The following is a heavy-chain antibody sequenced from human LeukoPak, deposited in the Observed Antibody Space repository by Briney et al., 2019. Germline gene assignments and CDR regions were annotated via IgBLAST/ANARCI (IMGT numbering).Heavy chain of an antibody. D-gene: IGHD6-19*01. J-gene: IGHJ4*02. Sequence: GGSLRLSCAASGFTFSDYAMNWVRQAPGKGLEWVSAISGSGAATFNADSVKGRFTISRDNSKNTLYLQMNSLRAEDTAVYYCAKDLSSGWYPYYFDFWGRGTLVTVSS. CDR1: GFTFSDYA. CDR2: ISGSGAAT. CDR3: AKDLSSGWYPYYFDF. V-gene: IGHV3-23*01.